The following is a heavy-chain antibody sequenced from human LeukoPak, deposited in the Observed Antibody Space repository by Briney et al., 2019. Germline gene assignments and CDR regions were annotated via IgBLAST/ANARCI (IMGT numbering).Heavy chain of an antibody. D-gene: IGHD4-17*01. J-gene: IGHJ6*02. CDR1: GFTFSSYA. CDR3: TTDDYDVYYYYGMDV. Sequence: GGSLRLSCAASGFTFSSYAMSWVRQAPGKGLEWVGRIKSKTDGGTTDYAAPVKGRFTISRDDSKNTLYLQMNSLKTEDTAVYYCTTDDYDVYYYYGMDVWGQGTTVTVSS. CDR2: IKSKTDGGTT. V-gene: IGHV3-15*01.